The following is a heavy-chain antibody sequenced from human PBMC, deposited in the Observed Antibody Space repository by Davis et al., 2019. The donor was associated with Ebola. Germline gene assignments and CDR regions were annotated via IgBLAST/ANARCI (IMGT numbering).Heavy chain of an antibody. CDR2: LHSVSGI. CDR3: ATRGP. CDR1: GFTFTNYA. J-gene: IGHJ5*02. V-gene: IGHV3-23*03. D-gene: IGHD3-10*01. Sequence: GESLKISCAASGFTFTNYAMNWVRQAPGKGLEWLSMLHSVSGIFYADSVRGRFTISADTSKNTLYLQMNSLRVDDTAVYYCATRGPWGQGTLVTVSS.